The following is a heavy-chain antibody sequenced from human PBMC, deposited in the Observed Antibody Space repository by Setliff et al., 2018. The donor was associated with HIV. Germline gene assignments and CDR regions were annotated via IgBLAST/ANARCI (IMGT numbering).Heavy chain of an antibody. Sequence: SETLSLTCTVSGGSINRGDYYWSWIRQHPGKGLEWIGYIYYSGSTYYNPSLKSRVTISVDTSKNQFSLRLSSVTAADTAVYYCARAVCGGDCYSRLNWFDPWGQGTLVTVSS. J-gene: IGHJ5*02. V-gene: IGHV4-31*03. CDR3: ARAVCGGDCYSRLNWFDP. D-gene: IGHD2-21*02. CDR2: IYYSGST. CDR1: GGSINRGDYY.